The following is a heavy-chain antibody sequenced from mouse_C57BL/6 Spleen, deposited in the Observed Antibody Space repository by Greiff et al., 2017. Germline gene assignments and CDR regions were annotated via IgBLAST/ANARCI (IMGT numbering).Heavy chain of an antibody. CDR2: FYPGSGST. CDR1: GYTFTSYW. V-gene: IGHV1-55*01. CDR3: ARLYYDYDPFGYFDV. Sequence: QVHVKQPGAELVKPGASVKMSCKASGYTFTSYWITWVKQRPGQGLEWIGDFYPGSGSTNYNEKFKSKAPLTVDTSSSTAYMQLSSLTSEDSAVYYCARLYYDYDPFGYFDVWGTGTTVTVSS. J-gene: IGHJ1*03. D-gene: IGHD2-4*01.